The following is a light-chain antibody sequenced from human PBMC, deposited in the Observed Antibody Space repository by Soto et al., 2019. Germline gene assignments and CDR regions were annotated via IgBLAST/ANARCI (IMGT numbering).Light chain of an antibody. V-gene: IGKV1-39*01. CDR1: QTISTY. J-gene: IGKJ4*01. CDR2: AAS. Sequence: QMTQSPSSLSASVGDRVTITCRASQTISTYLNWYQQKPGKAPKLLIYAASSLQSGVPSRFSGSGSGTDFTLTISSLQPEDFATYYCQQSYSTPPVTFGGGTKVDIK. CDR3: QQSYSTPPVT.